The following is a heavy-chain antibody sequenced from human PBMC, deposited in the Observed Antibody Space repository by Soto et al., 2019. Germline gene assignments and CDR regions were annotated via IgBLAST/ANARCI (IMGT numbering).Heavy chain of an antibody. CDR1: GFTFSSYS. J-gene: IGHJ4*02. Sequence: GGSLRLSCAASGFTFSSYSMNWVRQAPGKGLEWVSSISSSSSYIYYADSVKGRFTISRDNAKNSLYLQMNSLRAEDTAVYYCARELAPQGQLEDYWGQGTLVTVSS. CDR3: ARELAPQGQLEDY. V-gene: IGHV3-21*01. CDR2: ISSSSSYI. D-gene: IGHD3-3*02.